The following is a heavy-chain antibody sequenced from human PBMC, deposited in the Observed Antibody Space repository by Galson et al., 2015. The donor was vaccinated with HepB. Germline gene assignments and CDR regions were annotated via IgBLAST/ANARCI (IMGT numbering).Heavy chain of an antibody. V-gene: IGHV4-59*01. Sequence: ETLSLTCTVSGGSISSYYWSWIRQPPGKGLEWIGYIYYSGSTNYNPSLKSRVTISVDTSKNQFSLKLSSVTAADTAVYYCARDSLFAYGSGSYSFYYYGMDVWGQGTTVTVSS. D-gene: IGHD3-10*01. CDR2: IYYSGST. CDR3: ARDSLFAYGSGSYSFYYYGMDV. J-gene: IGHJ6*02. CDR1: GGSISSYY.